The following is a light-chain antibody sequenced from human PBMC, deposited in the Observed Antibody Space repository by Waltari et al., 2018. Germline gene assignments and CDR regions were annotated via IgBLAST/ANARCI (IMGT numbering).Light chain of an antibody. CDR1: TNAVGTFNF. CDR3: SSYTTSTTLKI. V-gene: IGLV2-14*01. CDR2: EVT. Sequence: QSALTQPASVSGSPGQSITISCRGTTNAVGTFNFVSWYQPHPGKAPKLIIYEVTSRPSGVSHRFSGSKSGITASLTISGLQAEDEADYYCSSYTTSTTLKIFGGGTRVTVL. J-gene: IGLJ2*01.